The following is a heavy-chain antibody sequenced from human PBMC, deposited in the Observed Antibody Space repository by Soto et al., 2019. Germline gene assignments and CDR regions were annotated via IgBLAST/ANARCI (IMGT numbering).Heavy chain of an antibody. D-gene: IGHD2-15*01. V-gene: IGHV3-30*03. CDR2: ISSDGSNK. CDR1: GFTFSSYG. Sequence: QVQLVDSGGGVVQPGSSLRLSCAASGFTFSSYGMHWVRQAPGKGLEWVAVISSDGSNKYYAGSVKGRFTISRDNSKNTLSLQMNSLRAEDTAVYYCSTLTWVAHDAFDILGQGNLVTVSS. J-gene: IGHJ3*02. CDR3: STLTWVAHDAFDI.